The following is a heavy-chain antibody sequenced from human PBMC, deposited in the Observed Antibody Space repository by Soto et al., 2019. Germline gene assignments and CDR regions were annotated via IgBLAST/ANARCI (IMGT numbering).Heavy chain of an antibody. V-gene: IGHV3-33*01. CDR2: IWYDGSNK. D-gene: IGHD2-15*01. CDR1: GFTFSSYG. J-gene: IGHJ4*02. Sequence: QVQLVESGGGVVQPGRSLRLSCAASGFTFSSYGMHWVRQAPGKGLEWVAVIWYDGSNKYYADSVKGRFTISRDNSKNTLYRQMNSLRAEDTAVYYCARDEKRYCSGGSCLGGYWGQGTLVTVSS. CDR3: ARDEKRYCSGGSCLGGY.